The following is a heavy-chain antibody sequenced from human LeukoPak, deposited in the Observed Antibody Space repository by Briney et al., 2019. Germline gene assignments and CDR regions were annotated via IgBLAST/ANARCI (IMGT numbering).Heavy chain of an antibody. CDR1: GGSVSSGSYY. J-gene: IGHJ3*02. Sequence: SETLSLTCTVSGGSVSSGSYYWSWIRQPPGKGLEWIGYIYYSGSTNYNPSLKSRVTISVDTSKNQFSLKLSSVTAADTAVYYCAREKGVVPAAGDAFDIWGQGTMVTVSS. D-gene: IGHD2-2*01. CDR3: AREKGVVPAAGDAFDI. CDR2: IYYSGST. V-gene: IGHV4-61*01.